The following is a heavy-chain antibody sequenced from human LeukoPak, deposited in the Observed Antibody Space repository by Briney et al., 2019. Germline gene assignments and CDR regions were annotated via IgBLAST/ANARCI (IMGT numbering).Heavy chain of an antibody. CDR1: GGSISSGDHC. CDR2: IHYSGNS. J-gene: IGHJ4*02. V-gene: IGHV4-30-4*01. D-gene: IGHD2-2*01. CDR3: ARYCSSINCLRDGSPVYYFDY. Sequence: SQTLSLTCSVSGGSISSGDHCWNWLRQPPGKGLEWMGYIHYSGNSYYNPSLKGRVTMSVDTSKNQFSLRLNSVTAADTAVYYCARYCSSINCLRDGSPVYYFDYWGQGTLVTVSS.